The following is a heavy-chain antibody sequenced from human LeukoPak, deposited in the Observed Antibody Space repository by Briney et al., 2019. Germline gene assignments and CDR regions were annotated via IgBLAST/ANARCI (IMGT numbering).Heavy chain of an antibody. CDR3: ARVGIYSSGCFDY. CDR2: ISSSGSTI. J-gene: IGHJ4*02. Sequence: PGGSLRLSCVASGFTFSSYEMNWVRQAPGKGLEWVSYISSSGSTIYYADSVKGRFSISRDNAKNSLYLQMNSLRAEDTAVYYGARVGIYSSGCFDYWGQGTMVTV. D-gene: IGHD6-19*01. V-gene: IGHV3-48*03. CDR1: GFTFSSYE.